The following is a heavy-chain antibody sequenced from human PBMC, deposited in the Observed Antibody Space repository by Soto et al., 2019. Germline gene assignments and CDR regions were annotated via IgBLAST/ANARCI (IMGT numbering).Heavy chain of an antibody. Sequence: AAVKVSCKASGYTFTGYYMHWVRQAPGQGLEWMGWINPNSGGTNYAQKFQGRVTMTRDTSISTAYMELSRLRSDDTAVYYCARSGDGSYDAFDIWGQGTMVTVSS. J-gene: IGHJ3*02. V-gene: IGHV1-2*02. CDR2: INPNSGGT. CDR3: ARSGDGSYDAFDI. D-gene: IGHD3-10*01. CDR1: GYTFTGYY.